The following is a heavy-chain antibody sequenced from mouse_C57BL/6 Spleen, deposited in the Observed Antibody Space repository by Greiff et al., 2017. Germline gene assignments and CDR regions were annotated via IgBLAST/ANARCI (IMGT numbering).Heavy chain of an antibody. CDR1: GYTFTSYW. CDR2: IYPGSGST. V-gene: IGHV1-55*01. CDR3: ARGHYGSSYDYAMDY. D-gene: IGHD1-1*01. J-gene: IGHJ4*01. Sequence: VKLQQPGAELVKPGASVKMSCKASGYTFTSYWITWVKQRPGQGLEWIGDIYPGSGSTNYNEKFKSKATLTVDTSSSTAYMQLSSLTSEDSAVYYCARGHYGSSYDYAMDYWGQGTSVTVSS.